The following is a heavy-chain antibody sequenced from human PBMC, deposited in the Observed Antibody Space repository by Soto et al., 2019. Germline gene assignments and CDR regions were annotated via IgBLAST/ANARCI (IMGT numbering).Heavy chain of an antibody. J-gene: IGHJ6*02. Sequence: SVKVSCKASGGTFSSYAISWVRQAPGQGLEWMGGIIPIFGTANYAQKFQGRVTITADKSTSTAYMELSSLRSEDTAVYYCARGRSHGAPYYYYGMDVWGQGTTVTVSS. V-gene: IGHV1-69*06. D-gene: IGHD4-17*01. CDR1: GGTFSSYA. CDR2: IIPIFGTA. CDR3: ARGRSHGAPYYYYGMDV.